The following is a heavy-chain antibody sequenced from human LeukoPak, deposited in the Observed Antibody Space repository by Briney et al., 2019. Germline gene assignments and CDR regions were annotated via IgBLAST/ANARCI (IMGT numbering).Heavy chain of an antibody. V-gene: IGHV3-48*01. Sequence: GGSLRLSCAGSAFTLSNYAINWVRQAPGKGPEWLSYISSSGSTILYADSVKGRFTISRDNAKNSLYLQMNSLRAEDTAVYYCAIIGCYRGVCALDVWGQGTRVTVSS. CDR1: AFTLSNYA. D-gene: IGHD2-2*01. CDR2: ISSSGSTI. J-gene: IGHJ3*01. CDR3: AIIGCYRGVCALDV.